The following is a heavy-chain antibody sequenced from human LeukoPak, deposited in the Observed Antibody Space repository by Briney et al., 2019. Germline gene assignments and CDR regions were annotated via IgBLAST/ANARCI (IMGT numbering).Heavy chain of an antibody. CDR3: ARDLGPGLFDY. V-gene: IGHV4-59*01. Sequence: LGALSPTCTVPGGSLSSYLRSWGPQPPGEGPGWIGYIYYSGSTNYNPSLKSRVTIPVDTSKNQFSLKLSSVTAADTAVYYCARDLGPGLFDYWGQGTLVTVSS. CDR1: GGSLSSYL. CDR2: IYYSGST. J-gene: IGHJ4*02.